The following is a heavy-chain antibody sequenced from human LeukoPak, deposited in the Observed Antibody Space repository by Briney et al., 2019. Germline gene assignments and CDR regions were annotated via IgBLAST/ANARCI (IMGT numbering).Heavy chain of an antibody. CDR3: AKDLDQQWLVQGVDY. CDR2: IREDGNNK. Sequence: PGGSLRLSRAASGFTFSSYGMHWVRQAPGKGLEWVVFIREDGNNKYYEDCVKGRFTISRDNSKNTLYLQMNSLRAEDTAVYYCAKDLDQQWLVQGVDYWGQGTLVTVSS. J-gene: IGHJ4*02. V-gene: IGHV3-30*02. CDR1: GFTFSSYG. D-gene: IGHD6-19*01.